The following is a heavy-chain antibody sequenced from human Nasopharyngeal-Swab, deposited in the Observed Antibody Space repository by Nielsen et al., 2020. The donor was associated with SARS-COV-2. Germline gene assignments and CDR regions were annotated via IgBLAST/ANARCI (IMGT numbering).Heavy chain of an antibody. J-gene: IGHJ4*02. CDR2: IYYSGST. CDR3: ARHADSSGGWYFDY. Sequence: RQAPGKGLEWVGYIYYSGSTYYNPSLKSRVTISVDTSKNQFSLKLSYVTAADTAVYYCARHADSSGGWYFDYWGQGTLVTVSS. V-gene: IGHV4-39*01. D-gene: IGHD6-25*01.